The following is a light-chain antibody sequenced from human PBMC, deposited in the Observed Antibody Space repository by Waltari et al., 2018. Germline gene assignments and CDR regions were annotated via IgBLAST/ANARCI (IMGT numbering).Light chain of an antibody. CDR1: SEHSAYA. CDR2: IDGGGGH. CDR3: QTWDPDTVV. V-gene: IGLV4-69*01. J-gene: IGLJ2*01. Sequence: QLAVTQSPSASASLGASVKPTCTPSSEHSAYALAWHQHQPEKGPRFLMKIDGGGGHTQGDGIPDRFSGFSSGAERYLTISSLQYEDEAAYYCQTWDPDTVVFGGGTKLTV.